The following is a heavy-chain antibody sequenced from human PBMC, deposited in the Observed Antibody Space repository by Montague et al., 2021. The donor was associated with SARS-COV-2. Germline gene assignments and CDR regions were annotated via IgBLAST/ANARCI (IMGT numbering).Heavy chain of an antibody. CDR2: IRSKAYGGTT. V-gene: IGHV3-49*04. J-gene: IGHJ4*02. Sequence: SLRLSCAASGFTFGDCAMSWVRQAPGKGLEWVGFIRSKAYGGTTEYAASVKGRFTISRDDSKSIAYLQMNSLKTEDTAVYYCTRDNFWSGYYNYWGQGTLVTVSS. D-gene: IGHD3-3*01. CDR1: GFTFGDCA. CDR3: TRDNFWSGYYNY.